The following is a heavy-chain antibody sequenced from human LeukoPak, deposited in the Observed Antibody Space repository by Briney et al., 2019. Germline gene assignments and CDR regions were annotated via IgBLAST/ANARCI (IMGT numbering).Heavy chain of an antibody. J-gene: IGHJ3*02. CDR1: GGSISSNSYY. Sequence: PSETLSLTCTVSGGSISSNSYYWGWIRQPPGKGLEWIGSMYYSGSTYYNPSLKSRVTISVDTSKNQVSLKLSSVTAADTAVYYCARDLTTVEWNDAFDIWGQGTMVTVSS. CDR2: MYYSGST. V-gene: IGHV4-39*07. D-gene: IGHD4-23*01. CDR3: ARDLTTVEWNDAFDI.